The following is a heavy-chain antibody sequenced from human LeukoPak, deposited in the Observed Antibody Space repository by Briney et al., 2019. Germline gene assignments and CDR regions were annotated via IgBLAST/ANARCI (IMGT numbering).Heavy chain of an antibody. V-gene: IGHV3-30*02. J-gene: IGHJ4*02. Sequence: GGSLRLSCTASGFIFSTYGMHWVRQAPGEGLEWVAFIQFDGSNEFYADSVKGRFTISRDDSKNTLYLQMNSLRAEDTAVYYCARVVGHPNYFDYWGQGTLVTVSS. CDR2: IQFDGSNE. CDR1: GFIFSTYG. CDR3: ARVVGHPNYFDY. D-gene: IGHD2-15*01.